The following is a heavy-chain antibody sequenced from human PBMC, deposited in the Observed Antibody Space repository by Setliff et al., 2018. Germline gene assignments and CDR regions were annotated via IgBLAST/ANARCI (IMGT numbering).Heavy chain of an antibody. CDR3: ARHYGDSYSYYYIDV. CDR1: GASVSSHY. CDR2: ISYSGIT. V-gene: IGHV4-59*08. Sequence: SETLSLTCNVSGASVSSHYWDWIRQPPGKGLEWIGFISYSGITTYNVSLKSRVSISVDTSENQFSVKLNSMTAADTAVYYCARHYGDSYSYYYIDVWGKGTTVTVSS. D-gene: IGHD4-17*01. J-gene: IGHJ6*03.